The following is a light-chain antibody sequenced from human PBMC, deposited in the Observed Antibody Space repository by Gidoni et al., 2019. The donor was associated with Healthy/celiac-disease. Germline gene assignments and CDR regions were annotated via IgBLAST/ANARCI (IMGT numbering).Light chain of an antibody. CDR3: QKSYSTHLT. Sequence: IQMTQSPSSLSASVGERVTITCRASQSISRYLNWYQQKPGKAPKQLIYAASSLKSGVPSRFSGSGSGTDFTLTISSLQHEDFATYYCQKSYSTHLTFGGGTKVEIK. J-gene: IGKJ4*01. CDR1: QSISRY. V-gene: IGKV1-39*01. CDR2: AAS.